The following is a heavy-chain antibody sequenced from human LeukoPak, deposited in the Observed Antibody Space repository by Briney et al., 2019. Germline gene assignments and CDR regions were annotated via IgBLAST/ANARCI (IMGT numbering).Heavy chain of an antibody. V-gene: IGHV1-2*02. J-gene: IGHJ5*02. CDR1: GYTFTSYG. Sequence: ASVKVSCKSSGYTFTSYGISWVRQAPGQGLEWMGWINPNSGGTNYAQKFQGRVTMTRDTSIRTAYMELSRLRSDDTAVYYCARIGGSYAAKGWFDPWGQGTLVTVSS. CDR3: ARIGGSYAAKGWFDP. D-gene: IGHD1-26*01. CDR2: INPNSGGT.